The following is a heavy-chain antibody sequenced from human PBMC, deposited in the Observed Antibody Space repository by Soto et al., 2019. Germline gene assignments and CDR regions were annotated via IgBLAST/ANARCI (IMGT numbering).Heavy chain of an antibody. J-gene: IGHJ4*02. CDR2: ISVSGNNA. Sequence: GGSLRLSCAASGFAFSTFAMTWVRQAPGKGLEWVAAISVSGNNAYYADSVKGRFTISRDNSQNSVFLQMSSLRADDTAVYYCARDQLRPGILYSLGVLLPQYGLWGQGTLVTVSS. CDR3: ARDQLRPGILYSLGVLLPQYGL. D-gene: IGHD3-22*01. V-gene: IGHV3-23*01. CDR1: GFAFSTFA.